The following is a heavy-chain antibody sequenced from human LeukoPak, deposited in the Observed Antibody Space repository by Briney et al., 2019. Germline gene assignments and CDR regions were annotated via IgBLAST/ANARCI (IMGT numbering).Heavy chain of an antibody. CDR3: ARDSARGYSYGWPDY. Sequence: GGSPRLSCAASGFTFSSNYMSWVRQAPGKGLEWVSVIYSGGSTYYADSVKGRFTISRDNSKNTLYLQMNSLRAEDTAVYYCARDSARGYSYGWPDYWGQGTLVTVSS. CDR2: IYSGGST. J-gene: IGHJ4*02. V-gene: IGHV3-53*01. CDR1: GFTFSSNY. D-gene: IGHD5-18*01.